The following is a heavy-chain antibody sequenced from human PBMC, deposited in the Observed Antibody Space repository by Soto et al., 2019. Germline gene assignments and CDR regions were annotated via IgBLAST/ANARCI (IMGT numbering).Heavy chain of an antibody. CDR3: ASLNYDILTGYYNPPDV. Sequence: GESLKISCKGSGYSFTSYWIGWVRQMPGKGLEWMGIIYPGDSDTRYSPSFQGQVTISVDKSISTAYLQWSSLKASDTAMYYCASLNYDILTGYYNPPDVWGQGTTVTVSS. D-gene: IGHD3-9*01. CDR2: IYPGDSDT. J-gene: IGHJ6*02. CDR1: GYSFTSYW. V-gene: IGHV5-51*01.